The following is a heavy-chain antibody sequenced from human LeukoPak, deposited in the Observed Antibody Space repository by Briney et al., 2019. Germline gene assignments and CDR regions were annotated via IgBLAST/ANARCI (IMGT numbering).Heavy chain of an antibody. CDR3: AREAYSSGWYPWFDP. V-gene: IGHV4-59*01. CDR1: GGPISSYY. CDR2: IYYSGST. D-gene: IGHD6-13*01. J-gene: IGHJ5*02. Sequence: SETLSLTCTVSGGPISSYYWSWIRQPPGKGLEWIGYIYYSGSTNYNPSLKSRVTISVDTSKNQFSLKLTTVTAADTAVYYCAREAYSSGWYPWFDPWGQGTLVTVSS.